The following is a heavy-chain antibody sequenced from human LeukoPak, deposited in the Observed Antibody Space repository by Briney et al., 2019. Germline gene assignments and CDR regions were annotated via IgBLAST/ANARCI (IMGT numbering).Heavy chain of an antibody. CDR1: GGSISSYY. Sequence: PSETLSLTCTVSGGSISSYYWSWIRQPPGKGLEWIGYIYYSGSTNYNPSLKSRVTISVDTSKNQFSLNLSSVTAADTAVYYCARDQAFCSSTSCYEEGYWGQGTLVTVSS. D-gene: IGHD2-2*01. J-gene: IGHJ4*02. CDR3: ARDQAFCSSTSCYEEGY. CDR2: IYYSGST. V-gene: IGHV4-59*01.